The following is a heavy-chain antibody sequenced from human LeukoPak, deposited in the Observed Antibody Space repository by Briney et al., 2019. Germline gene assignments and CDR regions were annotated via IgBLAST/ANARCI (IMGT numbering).Heavy chain of an antibody. CDR3: AKKTVASAAASCDY. CDR2: IKQDGSEK. CDR1: EFTFSTYW. Sequence: GGSLRLSCAASEFTFSTYWMTWVRQAPGKGLEWVADIKQDGSEKYYVDSVKGRFTISRQNAKKSLFLQMNTLSADDTAVYYCAKKTVASAAASCDYWGQGTLVTVSS. D-gene: IGHD2-2*01. J-gene: IGHJ4*02. V-gene: IGHV3-7*03.